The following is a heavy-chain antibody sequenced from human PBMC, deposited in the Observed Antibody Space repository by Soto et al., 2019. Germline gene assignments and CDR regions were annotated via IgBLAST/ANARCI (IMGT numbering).Heavy chain of an antibody. CDR3: GRAPPVIAAPNGFEY. V-gene: IGHV4-34*01. Sequence: SETLSLTCAVYGGSFSGYYWSWIRQPPGKGLEWIGEINHSGSTNYNPSLKSRVTISVDTSKNQFSLKLSSVTAADTAVYYCGRAPPVIAAPNGFEYWGQGTLVTVSS. J-gene: IGHJ4*02. CDR1: GGSFSGYY. CDR2: INHSGST. D-gene: IGHD6-6*01.